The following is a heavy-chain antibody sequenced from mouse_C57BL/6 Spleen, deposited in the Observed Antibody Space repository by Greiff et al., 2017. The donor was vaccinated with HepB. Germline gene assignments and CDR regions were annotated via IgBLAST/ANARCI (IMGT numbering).Heavy chain of an antibody. Sequence: VQLQQPGAELVKPGASVKLSCKASGYTFTSYWMQWVKQRPGQGLEWIGEIDPSDSYTNYNQKFKGKATLTVDTSSSTAYMQLSSLTSEDSAVYYCARGGLLRYYFDYWGQGTTLTVSS. J-gene: IGHJ2*01. D-gene: IGHD1-1*01. V-gene: IGHV1-50*01. CDR3: ARGGLLRYYFDY. CDR1: GYTFTSYW. CDR2: IDPSDSYT.